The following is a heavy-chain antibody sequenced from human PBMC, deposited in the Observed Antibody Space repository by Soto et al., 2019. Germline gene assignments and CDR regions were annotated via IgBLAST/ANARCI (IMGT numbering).Heavy chain of an antibody. CDR1: GFTFSDYY. D-gene: IGHD6-6*01. J-gene: IGHJ3*02. Sequence: KPGGSLRLSCAASGFTFSDYYMSWIRQAPGKGLEWVSYISSSSSYTNYADSVKGRFTIFGDSAKNSLFLIMDSLRAEDTAVYYCAAYNSSRHAAFDIWGQGTLVTVSS. CDR3: AAYNSSRHAAFDI. V-gene: IGHV3-11*06. CDR2: ISSSSSYT.